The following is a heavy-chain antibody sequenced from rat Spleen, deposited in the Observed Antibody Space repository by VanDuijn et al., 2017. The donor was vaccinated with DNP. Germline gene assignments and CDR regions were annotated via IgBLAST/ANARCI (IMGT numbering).Heavy chain of an antibody. J-gene: IGHJ2*01. Sequence: EVQLVESGGDLVQPGRSLKLSCAASGFTFSNSGMHWIRQAPTKGLEWVTSISPSGGGTYYRDSVKGRFTISRNNAKSTLYLQMDSLRSEDTATYYCARHRVLQWAFYFDSWGQGVMVTVSS. CDR1: GFTFSNSG. V-gene: IGHV5-19*01. CDR3: ARHRVLQWAFYFDS. CDR2: ISPSGGGT. D-gene: IGHD1-1*01.